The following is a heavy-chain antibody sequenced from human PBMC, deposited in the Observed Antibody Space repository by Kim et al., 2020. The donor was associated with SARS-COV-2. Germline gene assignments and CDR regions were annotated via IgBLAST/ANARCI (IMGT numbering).Heavy chain of an antibody. D-gene: IGHD3-10*01. Sequence: SVKVSCKASGGTFSSYAISWVRQAPGQGLEWMGRTIPILGTANYAQKFQGRVTITADKSTSTAYMELSSLRSEDTAVYYCARGSGSYYQTDGGMGVWGQ. V-gene: IGHV1-69*04. CDR3: ARGSGSYYQTDGGMGV. CDR1: GGTFSSYA. J-gene: IGHJ6*02. CDR2: TIPILGTA.